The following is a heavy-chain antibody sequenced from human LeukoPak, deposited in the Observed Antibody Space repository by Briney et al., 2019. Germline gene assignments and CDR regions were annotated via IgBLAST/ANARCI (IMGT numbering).Heavy chain of an antibody. V-gene: IGHV3-21*04. J-gene: IGHJ4*02. Sequence: GGSLRLSCTGTGFVFSTSSMGWVRQAPGKGLEWVSGISASSSYMYYADSVKGRFTISRDNAKNSLYLQMNSLRAEDTAVYYCARDSFKHTFGGVIAKEYWGQGTLVTVSS. CDR3: ARDSFKHTFGGVIAKEY. CDR1: GFVFSTSS. D-gene: IGHD3-16*02. CDR2: ISASSSYM.